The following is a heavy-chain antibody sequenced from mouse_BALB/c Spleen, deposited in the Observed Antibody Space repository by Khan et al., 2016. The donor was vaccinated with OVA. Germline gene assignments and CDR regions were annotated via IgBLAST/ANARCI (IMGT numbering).Heavy chain of an antibody. D-gene: IGHD2-12*01. CDR2: ISSTGST. CDR3: ARSLDYSYGYALDF. V-gene: IGHV3-2*02. Sequence: VQLKESGPGLVKPSQSLSLTCTVTGYSITNEYAWNWLRQFPGNKLEWMGYISSTGSTSYNPSLKSRISITRDTSKNQFFLQLKSVTSEDTATYYCARSLDYSYGYALDFWGRGTSVTVSS. CDR1: GYSITNEYA. J-gene: IGHJ4*01.